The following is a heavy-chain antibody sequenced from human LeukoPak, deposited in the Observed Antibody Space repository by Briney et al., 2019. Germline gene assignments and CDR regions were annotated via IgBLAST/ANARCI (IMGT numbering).Heavy chain of an antibody. CDR3: ARLATSNQDRDY. CDR1: GYTFTCYY. Sequence: ASVTVSCKGSGYTFTCYYMHGVGQARGRGGEGMGWINPKSGGKKYAQKFPGTVTMTRDTSIITAYMELSRLRSDDTSVYYCARLATSNQDRDYWGQGPLVTVSS. CDR2: INPKSGGK. D-gene: IGHD1-26*01. J-gene: IGHJ4*02. V-gene: IGHV1-2*02.